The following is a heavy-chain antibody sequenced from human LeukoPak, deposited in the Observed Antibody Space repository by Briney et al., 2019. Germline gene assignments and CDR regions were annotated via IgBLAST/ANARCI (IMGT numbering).Heavy chain of an antibody. CDR3: ARHRAHFLAHSPFDY. V-gene: IGHV5-51*01. J-gene: IGHJ4*02. Sequence: GESLKISCKGSGYSFTSYWIGWVRQMPGKGLEWMGIIYPGDSDTRYSPSFQGQVTISADKSISTAYLQWSSLKASDTAMYYCARHRAHFLAHSPFDYWGQGTLVTVSS. CDR1: GYSFTSYW. CDR2: IYPGDSDT. D-gene: IGHD3-3*01.